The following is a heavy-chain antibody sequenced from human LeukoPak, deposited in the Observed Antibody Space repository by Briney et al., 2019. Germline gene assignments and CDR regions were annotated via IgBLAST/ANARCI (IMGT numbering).Heavy chain of an antibody. V-gene: IGHV4-61*08. CDR3: ARHFQKGAFDI. CDR1: GGSISSGGYY. J-gene: IGHJ3*02. Sequence: PSETLSLTCTVSGGSISSGGYYWSWIRQHPGKGLEWIGYIYYSGSTNYNPSLKSRVTISVDTSKNQFSLKLSSVTAADTAVYYCARHFQKGAFDIWGQGTMVTVSS. D-gene: IGHD3-3*02. CDR2: IYYSGST.